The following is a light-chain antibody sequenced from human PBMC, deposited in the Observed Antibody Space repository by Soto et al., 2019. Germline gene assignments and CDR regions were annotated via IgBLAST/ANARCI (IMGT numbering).Light chain of an antibody. V-gene: IGLV2-11*01. CDR2: DVS. J-gene: IGLJ1*01. CDR3: CSYAGSNSYI. CDR1: SSDVGGYNS. Sequence: QSALTQPRSVSGSPGQSVTISCTGSSSDVGGYNSVSWYRQHPGKAPKLMINDVSERPSGVPDRFSGSKSGNTASLTISGLQAEDEADYYCCSYAGSNSYIFGTGTKVTVL.